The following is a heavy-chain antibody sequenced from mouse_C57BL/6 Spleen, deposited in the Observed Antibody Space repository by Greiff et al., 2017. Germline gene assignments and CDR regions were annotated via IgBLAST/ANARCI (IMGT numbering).Heavy chain of an antibody. D-gene: IGHD4-1*01. Sequence: EVMLVESGGGLVKPGGSLKLSCAASGFTFSSYAMSWVRQTPEKRLEWVATISDGGSYTYYPDNVKGRFTISRDNAKNNLYLQMSHLKSEDTAMYYCAREGKLGGYFDYWGQGTTLTVSS. CDR2: ISDGGSYT. V-gene: IGHV5-4*01. J-gene: IGHJ2*01. CDR1: GFTFSSYA. CDR3: AREGKLGGYFDY.